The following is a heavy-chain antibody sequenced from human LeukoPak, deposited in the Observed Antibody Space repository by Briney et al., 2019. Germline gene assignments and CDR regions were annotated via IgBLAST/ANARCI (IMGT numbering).Heavy chain of an antibody. CDR3: AKENAGLGYFDY. V-gene: IGHV3-53*01. CDR1: GFTVSSNY. Sequence: GGSLRLSCAASGFTVSSNYMSWVRQAPGKGLEWVSVIYSGGSTYYADSVKGRFTISRDNSKNTLYLQMNSLRAEDTAVYYCAKENAGLGYFDYWGQGTLVTVSS. J-gene: IGHJ4*02. CDR2: IYSGGST. D-gene: IGHD6-19*01.